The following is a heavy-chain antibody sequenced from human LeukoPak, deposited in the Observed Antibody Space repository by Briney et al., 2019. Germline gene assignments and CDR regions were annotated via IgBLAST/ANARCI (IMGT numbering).Heavy chain of an antibody. CDR1: GFIFTNFA. J-gene: IGHJ4*02. V-gene: IGHV3-30*04. D-gene: IGHD3-9*01. CDR3: AREISPYYDILTGAVDY. CDR2: VSYDGNIK. Sequence: PGRSLRLSCAASGFIFTNFAMHWVRQAPGKGLEWVAVVSYDGNIKYYSDSVKGRFTISRDNSENTLYLQMNSLRAADTAVYYCAREISPYYDILTGAVDYWGQGALVTVSS.